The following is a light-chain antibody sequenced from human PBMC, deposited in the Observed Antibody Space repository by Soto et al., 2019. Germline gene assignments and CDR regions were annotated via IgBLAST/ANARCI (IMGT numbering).Light chain of an antibody. Sequence: QSALTQPASVSGSPGQSITISCTGTSSDVGRYNYVSWYQQHPGKAPKLMIYEVRNRPSGVSSRFSGSKSGNTASLTISGLQAEDEAEYYCNSYTSSTTCVFGGGTKLTVL. CDR3: NSYTSSTTCV. V-gene: IGLV2-14*01. CDR1: SSDVGRYNY. J-gene: IGLJ3*02. CDR2: EVR.